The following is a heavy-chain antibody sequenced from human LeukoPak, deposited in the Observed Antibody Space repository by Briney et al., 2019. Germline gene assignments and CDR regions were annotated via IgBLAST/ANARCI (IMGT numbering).Heavy chain of an antibody. V-gene: IGHV1-2*02. J-gene: IGHJ4*02. Sequence: ASVKVSCMASGYTFTGYYIHWVRQAPGQGLEWVGWINPNSGGTNSAQKFQGRVTMTRDTSISTAYMELSRLRSDDTAVYYCAREESGGFFDYWGQGTLVTVSS. CDR1: GYTFTGYY. D-gene: IGHD2-8*02. CDR3: AREESGGFFDY. CDR2: INPNSGGT.